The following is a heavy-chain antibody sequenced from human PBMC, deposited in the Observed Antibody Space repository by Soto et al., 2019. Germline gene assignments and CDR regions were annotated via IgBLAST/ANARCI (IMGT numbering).Heavy chain of an antibody. D-gene: IGHD2-2*01. V-gene: IGHV4-31*03. CDR1: GDAIYIGGYY. J-gene: IGHJ5*02. Sequence: SETLSLTCTVSGDAIYIGGYYWTWIRQHPGKGLEWIGYIYHTGKTYYNPSLESRVTMSVDTSKNQFSLKLASVTAADTAVYSCAREGSSTAHWIDPWGQGTLVTVSS. CDR2: IYHTGKT. CDR3: AREGSSTAHWIDP.